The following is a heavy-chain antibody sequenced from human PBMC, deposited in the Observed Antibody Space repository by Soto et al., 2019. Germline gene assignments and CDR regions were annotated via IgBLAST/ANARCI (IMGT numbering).Heavy chain of an antibody. CDR2: IYYSGST. CDR1: GGSISSYY. J-gene: IGHJ5*02. V-gene: IGHV4-59*01. CDR3: ARVRLGTIAGDNWFDP. Sequence: SETLSLTCTVSGGSISSYYWSWIRQPPGKGLEWIGYIYYSGSTNYNPSLKSRVTISVDTSKNQFSLKLSSVTAADTAVYYCARVRLGTIAGDNWFDPWGQGTLVTVSS. D-gene: IGHD1-26*01.